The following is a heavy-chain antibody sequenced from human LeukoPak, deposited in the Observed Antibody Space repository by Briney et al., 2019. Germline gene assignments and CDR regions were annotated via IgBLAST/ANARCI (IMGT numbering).Heavy chain of an antibody. J-gene: IGHJ4*02. V-gene: IGHV3-74*01. CDR1: GFTFSSYW. D-gene: IGHD5-24*01. CDR2: INSDGSST. Sequence: GGSLRLSCAVSGFTFSSYWIHWVRQAPGKGLVWVSHINSDGSSTGYADSVKGRFTISRDNAKNTLYLQMNSLRAEDTAMYYCWVLGTVRGLDGVDYWGQGALVTVSS. CDR3: WVLGTVRGLDGVDY.